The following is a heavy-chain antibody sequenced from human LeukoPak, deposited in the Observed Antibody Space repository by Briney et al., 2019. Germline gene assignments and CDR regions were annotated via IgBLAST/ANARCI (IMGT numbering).Heavy chain of an antibody. V-gene: IGHV4-38-2*01. CDR3: ARHGFYDFWSGYSDPFDY. CDR1: GYSISSGYY. D-gene: IGHD3-3*01. Sequence: SETLSLTCAVSGYSISSGYYSGWIRQPPGKGLEWIGSIYRSGSTYYNPSLKSRVTISVDTSKNQFSLKLSSVTAADTAVYYCARHGFYDFWSGYSDPFDYWGQGTLVTVSS. CDR2: IYRSGST. J-gene: IGHJ4*02.